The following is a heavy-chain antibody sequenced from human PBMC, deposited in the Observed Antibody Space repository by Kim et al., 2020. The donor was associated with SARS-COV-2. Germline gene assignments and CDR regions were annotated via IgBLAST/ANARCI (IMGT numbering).Heavy chain of an antibody. D-gene: IGHD6-19*01. Sequence: SETLSLTCSVSGGSISSSSYYWGWIRQPPGKGLEWIGSIYYSGSTYYNPSLKSRVTISVDTSKNQFSLKLSSVTAADTAVYYCARHSYSSGWYGYNNWCDPWGQGTLVTVSS. V-gene: IGHV4-39*01. CDR3: ARHSYSSGWYGYNNWCDP. J-gene: IGHJ5*02. CDR2: IYYSGST. CDR1: GGSISSSSYY.